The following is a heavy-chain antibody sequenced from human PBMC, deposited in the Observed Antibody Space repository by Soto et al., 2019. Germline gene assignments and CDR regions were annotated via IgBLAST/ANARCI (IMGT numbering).Heavy chain of an antibody. V-gene: IGHV3-48*02. CDR2: ISSSSSTI. J-gene: IGHJ6*02. D-gene: IGHD3-3*01. CDR3: ARDGYDFWSGYYTLRSDYYYYYGMDV. CDR1: GFTFSSYS. Sequence: GGSLRLSCAASGFTFSSYSMNWVRQAPGKGLEWVSYISSSSSTIYYADSVKGRFTISRDNAKNSLYLQMNSLRDEDTAVYYCARDGYDFWSGYYTLRSDYYYYYGMDVWGQGTTVTVSS.